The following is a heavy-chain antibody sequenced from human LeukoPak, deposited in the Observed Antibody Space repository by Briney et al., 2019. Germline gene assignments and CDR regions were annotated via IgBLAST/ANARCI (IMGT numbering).Heavy chain of an antibody. Sequence: ASVKGSCKASGYTFTDYYIHWVRQAPAQGLEWMGWINPNSGGTNYAQKFLGRVTMTRDTPISTAYMELSSLRSDDTAVYYCARATLPRSDDYAFDYWGQGTLVTVSS. D-gene: IGHD4-17*01. J-gene: IGHJ4*02. CDR1: GYTFTDYY. CDR2: INPNSGGT. CDR3: ARATLPRSDDYAFDY. V-gene: IGHV1-2*02.